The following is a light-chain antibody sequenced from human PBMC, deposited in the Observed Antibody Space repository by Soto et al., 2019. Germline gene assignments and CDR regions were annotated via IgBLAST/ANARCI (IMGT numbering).Light chain of an antibody. CDR3: QQRQYWPPIT. CDR1: QSVRSTY. Sequence: EIVMTQSPVTLSVSPGERATLSCRASQSVRSTYLAWYQQKPGQAPRLLIFGVSNRAAGIPARFSGSGSGTEFTLTISSLQSEDFAVYYCQQRQYWPPITFGQGTRLEIK. V-gene: IGKV3-15*01. CDR2: GVS. J-gene: IGKJ5*01.